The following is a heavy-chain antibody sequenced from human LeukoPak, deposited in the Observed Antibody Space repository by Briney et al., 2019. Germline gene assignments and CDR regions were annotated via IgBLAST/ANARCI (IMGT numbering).Heavy chain of an antibody. Sequence: ASVKVSCKASGYTFTSYYMHWVRQAPGQGLEWMGIINPSGGSTSYEQKLQGRVTMTRDTSTSTVYMELSSLRSEDTAVYYCARETPRTYYFGYWGQGTLVTVSS. CDR1: GYTFTSYY. J-gene: IGHJ4*02. CDR3: ARETPRTYYFGY. V-gene: IGHV1-46*04. CDR2: INPSGGST.